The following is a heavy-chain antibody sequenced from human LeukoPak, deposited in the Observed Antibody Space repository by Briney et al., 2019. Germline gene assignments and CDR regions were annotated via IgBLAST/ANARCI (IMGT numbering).Heavy chain of an antibody. CDR2: IRYDGSNK. Sequence: GGSLRLSCAASGFTFSSYGMHWVRQAPGKGLEWVAFIRYDGSNKYYADSVKGRFTISRDNSKNTLYLQMNSLRAEDTAVYYCAKAYYYGSGSYPIIFGYWGQGTLVTVSS. CDR1: GFTFSSYG. J-gene: IGHJ4*02. D-gene: IGHD3-10*01. CDR3: AKAYYYGSGSYPIIFGY. V-gene: IGHV3-30*02.